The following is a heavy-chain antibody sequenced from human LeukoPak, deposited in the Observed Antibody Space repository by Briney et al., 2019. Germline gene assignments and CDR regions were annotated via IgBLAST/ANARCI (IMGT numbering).Heavy chain of an antibody. V-gene: IGHV3-30-3*01. CDR3: ARELVVVAAMELDY. J-gene: IGHJ4*02. D-gene: IGHD2-15*01. Sequence: GGSLRLSCAASGFTFSSYAMHWVRQAPGKGLEWVAVISYDGSNKYYADSVKGRFTISRDNSKNTLYLQMNSLRAEDTAVYYCARELVVVAAMELDYWGQGTLVTVSS. CDR2: ISYDGSNK. CDR1: GFTFSSYA.